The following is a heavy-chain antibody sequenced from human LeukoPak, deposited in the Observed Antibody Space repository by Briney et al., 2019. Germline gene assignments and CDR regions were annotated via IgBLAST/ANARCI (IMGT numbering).Heavy chain of an antibody. J-gene: IGHJ5*02. V-gene: IGHV1-18*01. CDR3: ARRSYCSSTSCLEDWFDP. CDR1: GYTFTSYG. CDR2: ISAYNGNT. Sequence: ASVKVSCKASGYTFTSYGISWVRQAPGQGLEWMGWISAYNGNTNYAQKLQGRVTMTTDTSTSTAYMELRSLRSDDTAVYYCARRSYCSSTSCLEDWFDPWGQGTLVTVSS. D-gene: IGHD2-2*01.